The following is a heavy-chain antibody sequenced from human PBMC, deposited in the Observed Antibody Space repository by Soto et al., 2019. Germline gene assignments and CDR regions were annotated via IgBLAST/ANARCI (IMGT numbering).Heavy chain of an antibody. CDR2: IKNDGSST. J-gene: IGHJ4*02. CDR3: ARDRGYSGYDN. Sequence: EVQLVESGGGLVQPGGSLRLSCAASGFTFRSYWMHWVRQIPGKGLVWVSRIKNDGSSTSYADSVKGRFTMSRDNAKNTLYLQMNNLRAEDTAMSYCARDRGYSGYDNWGQGTLVTVSS. CDR1: GFTFRSYW. V-gene: IGHV3-74*01. D-gene: IGHD5-12*01.